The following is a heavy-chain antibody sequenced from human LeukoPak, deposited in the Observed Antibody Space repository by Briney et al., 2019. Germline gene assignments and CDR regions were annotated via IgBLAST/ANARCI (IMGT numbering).Heavy chain of an antibody. V-gene: IGHV3-7*01. CDR1: GFTFSSYW. CDR3: ARVIRIGYYYYGMDV. J-gene: IGHJ6*02. Sequence: PGGSLRLSCAASGFTFSSYWMSWVRQAPGKGLEWVANIEQDGSEKYYVDSVKGRFIISRDNAKNSLFLQMNSLRAEDTAVYYCARVIRIGYYYYGMDVWGQGTTVTVSS. CDR2: IEQDGSEK. D-gene: IGHD3-16*01.